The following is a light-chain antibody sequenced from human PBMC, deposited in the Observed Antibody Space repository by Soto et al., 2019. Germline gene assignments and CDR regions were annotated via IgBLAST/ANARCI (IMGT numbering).Light chain of an antibody. V-gene: IGKV3-15*01. CDR2: GAS. J-gene: IGKJ2*01. Sequence: EIVMTQSPATLSVSPGERVTLSCRASESISSYLAWYQQKPGQIPRLLVYGASTRATGVPARFSGSGSGTEFTLTTSTLQSEDFAVYYCQHYNFGATFGQGTKLEIK. CDR3: QHYNFGAT. CDR1: ESISSY.